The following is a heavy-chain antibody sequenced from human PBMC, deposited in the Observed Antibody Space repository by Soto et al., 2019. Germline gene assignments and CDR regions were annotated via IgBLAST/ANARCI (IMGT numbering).Heavy chain of an antibody. J-gene: IGHJ4*02. D-gene: IGHD2-21*01. CDR1: GFTFSSYG. V-gene: IGHV3-30*18. Sequence: GGSLRLSCAASGFTFSSYGMLWVRQAPGKGLEWVAVISYDGSNKYYADSVKGRFTISRDNSKNTLYLQMNSLRAEDTAVYYCAKGDSLYWGQGTLVTVSS. CDR3: AKGDSLY. CDR2: ISYDGSNK.